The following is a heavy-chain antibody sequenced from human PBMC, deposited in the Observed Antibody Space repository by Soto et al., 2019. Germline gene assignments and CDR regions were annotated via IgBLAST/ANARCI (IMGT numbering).Heavy chain of an antibody. V-gene: IGHV3-23*01. D-gene: IGHD3-22*01. CDR3: AKPYSSGYYWWDY. J-gene: IGHJ4*02. CDR2: ISGSGGST. CDR1: GFTFSSYA. Sequence: EGQLLESGGGLVQPGGSLRLSCAASGFTFSSYAMSWVRQAPGKGLEWVSAISGSGGSTYYADSVKGRFTISRDNSKNTLYLQMNSLRAEDTAVYYCAKPYSSGYYWWDYWGQGTLVTVSS.